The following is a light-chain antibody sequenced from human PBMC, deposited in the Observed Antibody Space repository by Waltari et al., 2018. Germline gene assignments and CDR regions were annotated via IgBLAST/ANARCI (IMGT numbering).Light chain of an antibody. CDR1: QSVRTN. Sequence: VLLTQSPASLSVSPGDTVILSCRASQSVRTNFVWYQQKAGQDTRTLIYGASTRASGVPCRFSGSGSETDFTLIISSLQSEDAAVYFCQQYYVWPPITFGGGTKLEI. J-gene: IGKJ4*01. CDR2: GAS. CDR3: QQYYVWPPIT. V-gene: IGKV3-15*01.